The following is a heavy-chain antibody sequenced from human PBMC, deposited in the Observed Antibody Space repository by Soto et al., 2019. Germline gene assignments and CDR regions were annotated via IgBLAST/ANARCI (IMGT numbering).Heavy chain of an antibody. V-gene: IGHV3-30-3*01. Sequence: PGGSLRLSCAASVFTFSSYAMHWVRQAPGKGLEWVALISHDGSNNYYADSVKGRFTISRDNSKNMVYLQINSLRVDDTAVYYCARDRSMVVVVPGYWGQGTLVTVSS. CDR2: ISHDGSNN. D-gene: IGHD2-2*01. J-gene: IGHJ4*02. CDR3: ARDRSMVVVVPGY. CDR1: VFTFSSYA.